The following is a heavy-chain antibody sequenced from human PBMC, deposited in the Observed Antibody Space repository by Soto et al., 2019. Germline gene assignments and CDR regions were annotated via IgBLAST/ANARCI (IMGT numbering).Heavy chain of an antibody. Sequence: PSETLSLTCTVSGVSVGTFFWSWIRQTPGGGLDVIAYTYGGSAHYNPSLQSRISVTTDTSKNQFSLQLKSVTAADTAVYFCARARGFGDFPRRLDPWGQGTLVTVS. J-gene: IGHJ5*02. CDR2: TYGGSA. V-gene: IGHV4-59*02. CDR3: ARARGFGDFPRRLDP. D-gene: IGHD4-17*01. CDR1: GVSVGTFF.